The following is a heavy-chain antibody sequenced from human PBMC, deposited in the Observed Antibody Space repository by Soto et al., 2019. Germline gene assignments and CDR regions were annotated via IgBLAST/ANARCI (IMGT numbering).Heavy chain of an antibody. Sequence: PGGSLRLSSAAPGFTFSNYAMSWVRQAPGKGLEWVSAISNSGGYTYYADSVKGRFTISRDNSKNTVYLQMNSLRAEDTAIYYCAKVADPLDFDYWGQGTLVTVSS. CDR3: AKVADPLDFDY. CDR1: GFTFSNYA. J-gene: IGHJ4*02. CDR2: ISNSGGYT. V-gene: IGHV3-23*01.